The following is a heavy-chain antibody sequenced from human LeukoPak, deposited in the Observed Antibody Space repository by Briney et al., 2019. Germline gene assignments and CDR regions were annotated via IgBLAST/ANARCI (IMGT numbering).Heavy chain of an antibody. V-gene: IGHV3-30*02. CDR3: AKEGSGWYYLDY. Sequence: PGGSLRLSCAASGFRFSSYDIHWVRQAPGKGLEWVTFIESDGTKEYYADSVKGRFTISRDNSKNTVYVQMNTLRAEDTAVCYCAKEGSGWYYLDYWGQGTVVTVSS. J-gene: IGHJ4*02. D-gene: IGHD6-19*01. CDR1: GFRFSSYD. CDR2: IESDGTKE.